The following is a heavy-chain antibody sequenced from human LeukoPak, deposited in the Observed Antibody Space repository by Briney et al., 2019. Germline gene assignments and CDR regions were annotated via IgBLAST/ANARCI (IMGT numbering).Heavy chain of an antibody. CDR2: IYPGDSDT. Sequence: GESLKISCKGSGYTFTNYWIGWVRQMPGKGLEWMGIIYPGDSDTRYSPSFQGQVTFSADKSISTAYLQWSSLKASDTAMYYCARSNYYDSRLRLPDYWGQGTLVTVSS. CDR3: ARSNYYDSRLRLPDY. V-gene: IGHV5-51*01. J-gene: IGHJ4*02. CDR1: GYTFTNYW. D-gene: IGHD3-22*01.